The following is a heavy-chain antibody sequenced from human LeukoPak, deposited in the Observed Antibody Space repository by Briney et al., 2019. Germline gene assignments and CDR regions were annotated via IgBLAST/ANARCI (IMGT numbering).Heavy chain of an antibody. CDR3: ARSDSSGWKDY. CDR1: GYXFTGYY. J-gene: IGHJ4*02. Sequence: GASVKVSCKASGYXFTGYYIHWVRQAPGQGLEWMGWINPNSGGTNYAQKFQGRVTMTRDTSISTAYMELSRLVSDDTAVYYCARSDSSGWKDYWGQGTLVTVSS. V-gene: IGHV1-2*02. D-gene: IGHD6-19*01. CDR2: INPNSGGT.